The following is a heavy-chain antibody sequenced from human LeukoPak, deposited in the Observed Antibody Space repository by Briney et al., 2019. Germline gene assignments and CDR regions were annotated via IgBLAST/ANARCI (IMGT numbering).Heavy chain of an antibody. CDR3: AELGITMIGGV. Sequence: PGGSLRLSCAASGFTFSAYSMNWVRQAPGKGLEWVSSISSSSSYIYYADSVKGRFTISRDNAKNSLYLQMNSLRAEDTAVYYCAELGITMIGGVWGKGTTVTISS. CDR2: ISSSSSYI. CDR1: GFTFSAYS. V-gene: IGHV3-21*01. J-gene: IGHJ6*04. D-gene: IGHD3-10*02.